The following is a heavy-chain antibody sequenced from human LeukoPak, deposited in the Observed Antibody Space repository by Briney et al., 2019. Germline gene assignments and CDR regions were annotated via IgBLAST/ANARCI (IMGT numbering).Heavy chain of an antibody. CDR3: ARGPRSVYHD. J-gene: IGHJ4*02. D-gene: IGHD1-14*01. CDR2: INHSGST. V-gene: IGHV4-34*01. CDR1: GGSFSGYY. Sequence: SETLSLTCAVYGGSFSGYYWSWIRHRPGKGREWIGEINHSGSTNYNPSLKSRVTISVDTSKNQFSLKLSSVTAADTAVYYCARGPRSVYHDWGQGTLVTVSS.